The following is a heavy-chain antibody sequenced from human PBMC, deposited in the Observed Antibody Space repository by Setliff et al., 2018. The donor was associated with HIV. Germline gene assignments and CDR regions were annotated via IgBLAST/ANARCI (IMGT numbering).Heavy chain of an antibody. V-gene: IGHV4-59*08. Sequence: PSETLSLTCTVSGGSTSGYYWNWIRQSPGKGLEWIGCVFYSGSTNYNPSLKSRVTISVDTSKNQFSLKLSSVTAADTAVYYCARGGYSYGYYYYYYMDVWGKGTTVTVSS. D-gene: IGHD5-18*01. CDR1: GGSTSGYY. J-gene: IGHJ6*03. CDR3: ARGGYSYGYYYYYYMDV. CDR2: VFYSGST.